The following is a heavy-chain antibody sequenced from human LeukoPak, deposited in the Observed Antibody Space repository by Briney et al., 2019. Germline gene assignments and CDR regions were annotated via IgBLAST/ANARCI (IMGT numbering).Heavy chain of an antibody. J-gene: IGHJ4*02. CDR2: IYYSGST. D-gene: IGHD4-17*01. Sequence: SETLSLTCAVYGGSFSGYYWSWIRQPPGKGLEWIGYIYYSGSTYYNPSLKSRVTISVDTSKNQFSLKLSSVTAADTAVYYCARVVPTVTTSSITHFDYWGQGTLVTVSS. CDR1: GGSFSGYY. CDR3: ARVVPTVTTSSITHFDY. V-gene: IGHV4-34*09.